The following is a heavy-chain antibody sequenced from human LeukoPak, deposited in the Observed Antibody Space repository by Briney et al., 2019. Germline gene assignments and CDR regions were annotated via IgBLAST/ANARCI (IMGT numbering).Heavy chain of an antibody. CDR1: GGSFSGYY. V-gene: IGHV4-34*01. Sequence: SETLSLTCAVYGGSFSGYYWSWIRQPPGKGLEWIGEINHSGSTNYNPSLKSRVTISVDTSKNQFSLKLSSVTAADTAVYYCARHPGVTTVTGGGDYWGQGTLVTVSS. CDR2: INHSGST. D-gene: IGHD4-17*01. CDR3: ARHPGVTTVTGGGDY. J-gene: IGHJ4*02.